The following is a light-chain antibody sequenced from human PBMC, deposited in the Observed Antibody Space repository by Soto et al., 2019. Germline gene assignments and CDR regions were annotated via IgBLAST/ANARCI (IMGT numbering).Light chain of an antibody. V-gene: IGKV1-5*03. J-gene: IGKJ1*01. CDR2: KAS. CDR1: QSISSW. Sequence: DIQMTQSPSTLSASVGDRVTITCRASQSISSWLAWYQQKPGKAPKLLIYKASSLESGVPSRFSGSGSGTEFTLTSSSLQPDDFATYYCQQYNSYWTFGQGNKVEMK. CDR3: QQYNSYWT.